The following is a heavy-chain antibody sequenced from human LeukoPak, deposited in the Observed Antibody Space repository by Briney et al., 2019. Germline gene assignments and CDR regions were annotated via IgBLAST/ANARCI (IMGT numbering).Heavy chain of an antibody. D-gene: IGHD2-2*01. V-gene: IGHV1-2*02. CDR2: INPNSGGT. CDR1: GYTFTRYS. CDR3: ARDKFTCSSTSCYSAIDY. Sequence: GASVKVSRKASGYTFTRYSMHWVRQAPGQGLEWMGWINPNSGGTNYAQKFQGRVTMTRDTSISTAYMELSRLRSDDTAVYYCARDKFTCSSTSCYSAIDYWGQGTLVTVSS. J-gene: IGHJ4*02.